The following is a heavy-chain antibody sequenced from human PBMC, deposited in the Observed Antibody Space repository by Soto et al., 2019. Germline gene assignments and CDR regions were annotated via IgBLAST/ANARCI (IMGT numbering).Heavy chain of an antibody. J-gene: IGHJ4*02. CDR2: ISGSGGST. CDR1: GFTFSNYA. CDR3: AKESKELPYFCCFDY. Sequence: GGSLRLSCAASGFTFSNYAMSWVRQAPGKGLEWVSAISGSGGSTYYADSVKGRFTISRDNSKNTLYLQMNSLRAEDTAVYYCAKESKELPYFCCFDYWGQGTLVTVSS. V-gene: IGHV3-23*01. D-gene: IGHD1-26*01.